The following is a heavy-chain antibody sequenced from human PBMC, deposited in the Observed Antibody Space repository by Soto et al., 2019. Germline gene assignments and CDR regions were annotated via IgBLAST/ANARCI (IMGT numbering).Heavy chain of an antibody. J-gene: IGHJ4*02. V-gene: IGHV1-18*01. CDR1: GYTFTSYG. Sequence: QVQLVQSGAEVKKPGASVKVSCKASGYTFTSYGISWVRQAPGQGLEWMGWISAYNGNTNYAQKLQGRVTMPKDRSMXTAYMELRSLRSDDTAVYYCARDRGGVVVVAAPDYWGQGTLVTVSS. CDR2: ISAYNGNT. CDR3: ARDRGGVVVVAAPDY. D-gene: IGHD2-15*01.